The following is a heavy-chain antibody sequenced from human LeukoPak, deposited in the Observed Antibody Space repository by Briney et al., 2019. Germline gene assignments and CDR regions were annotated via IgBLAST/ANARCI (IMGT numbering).Heavy chain of an antibody. CDR2: ISSNGGST. J-gene: IGHJ4*02. V-gene: IGHV3-64*01. CDR3: ARGEGYGDYVWGSYRPYYFDY. Sequence: PGGSLRLSCAASGFTFSSYAMHWVRQAPGKGLEYVSAISSNGGSTYYANSVKGRFTISRDNSKNTLYLQMGSLRAEDMAVYYCARGEGYGDYVWGSYRPYYFDYWGQGTLVTVSS. CDR1: GFTFSSYA. D-gene: IGHD3-16*02.